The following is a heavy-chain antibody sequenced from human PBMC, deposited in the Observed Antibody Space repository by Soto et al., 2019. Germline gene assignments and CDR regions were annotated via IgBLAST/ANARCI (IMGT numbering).Heavy chain of an antibody. D-gene: IGHD1-1*01. CDR1: GFIINRDA. CDR3: AKDKPGTTSFDY. Sequence: GESLRLSCAASGFIINRDALSWVRQAPGKGLEWVAAINDRGDTTHYADSVKGRFTISRDTSKNTLYLQMNTLRAEDTAVYYCAKDKPGTTSFDYWGRGTLVTVSS. V-gene: IGHV3-23*01. CDR2: INDRGDTT. J-gene: IGHJ4*02.